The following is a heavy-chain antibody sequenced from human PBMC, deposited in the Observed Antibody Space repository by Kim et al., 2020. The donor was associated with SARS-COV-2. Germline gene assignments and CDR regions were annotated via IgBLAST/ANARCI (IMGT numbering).Heavy chain of an antibody. CDR3: ARDSESRGRVDWLLFHHENDGDNWFDP. CDR2: IYHSGST. CDR1: GYSISSGYY. D-gene: IGHD3-9*01. Sequence: SETLSLTCTVSGYSISSGYYWGWIRQPPGKGLEWIGSIYHSGSTYYNPSLKSRVTISVDTSKNQFSLKLSSVTAADTAVYYCARDSESRGRVDWLLFHHENDGDNWFDPWGQGTLVTVSS. V-gene: IGHV4-38-2*02. J-gene: IGHJ5*02.